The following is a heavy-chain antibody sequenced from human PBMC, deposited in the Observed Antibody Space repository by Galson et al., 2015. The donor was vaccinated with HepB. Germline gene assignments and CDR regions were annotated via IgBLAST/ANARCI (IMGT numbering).Heavy chain of an antibody. CDR1: GFTFSSYA. D-gene: IGHD5-18*01. Sequence: SLRLSCAASGFTFSSYAMSWVRQAPGKGLEWVSAISGSGGSTYYADSVKGRCTISRENSKNTLYLQMNSLRAEDTAVYYCAKGYSYGSPYGMDVWGQGTTVTVSS. CDR3: AKGYSYGSPYGMDV. V-gene: IGHV3-23*01. CDR2: ISGSGGST. J-gene: IGHJ6*02.